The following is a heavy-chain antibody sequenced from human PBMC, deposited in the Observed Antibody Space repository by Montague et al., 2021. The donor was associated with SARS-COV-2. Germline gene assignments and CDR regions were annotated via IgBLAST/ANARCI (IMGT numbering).Heavy chain of an antibody. V-gene: IGHV4-59*01. J-gene: IGHJ4*01. Sequence: SETLSLTCSVSGESMDHYYWSWIRHPPGPEPETIWYIFYSGTTGYNPSLRSRVSISIDMSNYQFSLQLTSLTSADTAVYYCARGQRGFPFWGQGKMVTVSS. CDR1: GESMDHYY. D-gene: IGHD5-12*01. CDR3: ARGQRGFPF. CDR2: IFYSGTT.